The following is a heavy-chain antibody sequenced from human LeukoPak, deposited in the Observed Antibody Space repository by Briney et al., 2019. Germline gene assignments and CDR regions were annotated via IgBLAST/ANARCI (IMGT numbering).Heavy chain of an antibody. CDR1: GFSFSNSW. Sequence: GGSLRLSCAAYGFSFSNSWMTWVRQAPGKDLEWVASINPDGSEVSYVGSVKGRFTISRDNAKNSVYLQMSSLGAEETGVFYCARDRGYTSFDYWGQGALVAVSS. V-gene: IGHV3-7*01. CDR2: INPDGSEV. CDR3: ARDRGYTSFDY. J-gene: IGHJ4*02. D-gene: IGHD5-18*01.